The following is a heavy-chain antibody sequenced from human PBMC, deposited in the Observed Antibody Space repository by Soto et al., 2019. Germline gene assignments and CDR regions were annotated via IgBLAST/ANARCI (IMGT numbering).Heavy chain of an antibody. CDR2: IYHGEST. CDR3: ARAEGGIFDY. CDR1: GGSISSGGYS. V-gene: IGHV4-30-2*01. Sequence: QLQLQESGSGLVKPSQTLSLTCAVSGGSISSGGYSWSWIRQPPGKGLEWIGYIYHGESTYYNPSLNSRVTISVDRSKNQFSLKLSSVTAAVTAVYYCARAEGGIFDYWGQGTLVTVSS. J-gene: IGHJ4*02.